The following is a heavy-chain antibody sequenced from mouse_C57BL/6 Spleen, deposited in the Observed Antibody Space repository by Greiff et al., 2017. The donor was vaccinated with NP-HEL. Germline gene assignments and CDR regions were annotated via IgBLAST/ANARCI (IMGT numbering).Heavy chain of an antibody. D-gene: IGHD3-2*02. V-gene: IGHV5-4*01. J-gene: IGHJ2*01. Sequence: EVQLVESGGGLVKPGGSLKLSCAASGFTFSSYAMSWVRQTPEKRLEWVATISDGGSYTYYPDNVKGRFTISRDNAKNNLYLQMSHLKSEDTAMYYCARRGSGSPDYFDYWGQGTTLTVSS. CDR2: ISDGGSYT. CDR3: ARRGSGSPDYFDY. CDR1: GFTFSSYA.